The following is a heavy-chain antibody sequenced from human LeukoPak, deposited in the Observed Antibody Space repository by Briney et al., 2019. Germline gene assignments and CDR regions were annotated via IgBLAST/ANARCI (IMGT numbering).Heavy chain of an antibody. Sequence: GGSLRLSCAVSGFTVSSNYMSWVRQAPGKGLGWVSVIYSGGSTYYADSVKARFTISRDNSKNTLYLQMNSLRAEDTAVYYCARAVVVPAAIRYWGQGTLVTVSS. D-gene: IGHD2-2*01. J-gene: IGHJ4*02. CDR3: ARAVVVPAAIRY. CDR2: IYSGGST. V-gene: IGHV3-66*01. CDR1: GFTVSSNY.